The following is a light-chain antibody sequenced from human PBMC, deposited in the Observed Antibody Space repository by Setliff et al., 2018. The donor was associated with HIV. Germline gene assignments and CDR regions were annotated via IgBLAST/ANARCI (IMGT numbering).Light chain of an antibody. V-gene: IGLV2-14*03. Sequence: QSVLTQPASVSWSPGQSITISCTGSSSDVGTYDYVSWYQQHPDKAPKPFIYDVSERPSVVSRHFSGSKSGNTAPLTISGLQVEDEGDYYCASYTGTSTTYVFGSGTKGTV. CDR1: SSDVGTYDY. J-gene: IGLJ1*01. CDR3: ASYTGTSTTYV. CDR2: DVS.